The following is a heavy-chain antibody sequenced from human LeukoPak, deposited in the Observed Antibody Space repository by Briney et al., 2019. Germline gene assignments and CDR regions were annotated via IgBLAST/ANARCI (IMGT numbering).Heavy chain of an antibody. CDR3: AKSTYYYDTFVNAFDL. D-gene: IGHD3-22*01. CDR2: IYYSGST. CDR1: GGSISSSSYY. V-gene: IGHV4-39*07. J-gene: IGHJ3*01. Sequence: SETLSLTCTVSGGSISSSSYYWGWIRQPPGKGLEWIGSIYYSGSTYYNPSLKSRVTISVDTSKNQFSLKLSSVTAADTAVYYCAKSTYYYDTFVNAFDLWGQGTVVTASS.